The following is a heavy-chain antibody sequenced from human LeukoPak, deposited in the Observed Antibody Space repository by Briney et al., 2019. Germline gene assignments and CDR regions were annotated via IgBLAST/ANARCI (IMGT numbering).Heavy chain of an antibody. D-gene: IGHD1-26*01. Sequence: GGSLRLSCAASGFTFSDFAMSWVRQAPGKGLEWVSRINSDGSSTSYADSVKGRFTISRDNAKNTLYLQMNSLRAEDTAVYYCARVSSGSYFGYYYYYMDVWGKGTTVTVSS. CDR2: INSDGSST. CDR3: ARVSSGSYFGYYYYYMDV. CDR1: GFTFSDFA. J-gene: IGHJ6*03. V-gene: IGHV3-74*01.